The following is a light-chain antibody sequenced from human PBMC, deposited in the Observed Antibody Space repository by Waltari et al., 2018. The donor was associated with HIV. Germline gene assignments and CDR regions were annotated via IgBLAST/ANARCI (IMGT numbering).Light chain of an antibody. CDR1: SRYVGVYSY. J-gene: IGLJ2*01. V-gene: IGLV2-11*01. CDR3: CSYAGSYTLV. CDR2: DVS. Sequence: QSALTQPRSVSGSPGQSVTISCTGTSRYVGVYSYVSWSQQPPTKAPKFIIYDVSKRPSGVPDRFSGSKSGNTASLTISGLQTEDEADYYCCSYAGSYTLVFGEGTKLTV.